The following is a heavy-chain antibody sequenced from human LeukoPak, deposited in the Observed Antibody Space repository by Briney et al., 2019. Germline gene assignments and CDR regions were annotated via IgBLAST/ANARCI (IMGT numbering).Heavy chain of an antibody. CDR3: ARVPYTASDY. D-gene: IGHD5-18*01. CDR2: IYYSGVT. CDR1: GGSFSGYY. V-gene: IGHV4-59*01. Sequence: PSETLSLTCAVYGGSFSGYYWSWIRQPPGKGLEWIGYIYYSGVTNYNPSLKSRVTISVDTSKNQFSLKLSSVTAADTAVYYCARVPYTASDYWGQGTLVTVSS. J-gene: IGHJ4*02.